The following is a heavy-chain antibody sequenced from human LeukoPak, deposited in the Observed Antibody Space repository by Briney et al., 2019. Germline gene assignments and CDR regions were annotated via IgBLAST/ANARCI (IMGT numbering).Heavy chain of an antibody. V-gene: IGHV3-7*01. Sequence: GGSLRLSCAASGFTFSSYWMSWVRQAPGKGPEWVANIKQDGSEKYYVDSVKGRFTISRDNAKSSLYLQMNSLRAEDAALYYCARTGRDSSWYIDESWGQGTLVTVSS. D-gene: IGHD6-13*01. CDR3: ARTGRDSSWYIDES. CDR2: IKQDGSEK. CDR1: GFTFSSYW. J-gene: IGHJ4*02.